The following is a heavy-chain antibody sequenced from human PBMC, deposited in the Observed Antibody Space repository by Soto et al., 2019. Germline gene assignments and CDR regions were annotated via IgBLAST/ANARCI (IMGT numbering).Heavy chain of an antibody. CDR1: GFTFSSYW. V-gene: IGHV3-7*01. CDR3: ARTPSSEVVGDIVVVPAAIPHDYYYYMDV. D-gene: IGHD2-2*01. J-gene: IGHJ6*03. Sequence: GGSLRLSCAASGFTFSSYWMSWVRQAPGKGLEWVANIKQDGSEKYYVDSVKGRFTISRDNAKNSMYLQMNSLRAEDTAVYYCARTPSSEVVGDIVVVPAAIPHDYYYYMDVWGKGTTVTVSS. CDR2: IKQDGSEK.